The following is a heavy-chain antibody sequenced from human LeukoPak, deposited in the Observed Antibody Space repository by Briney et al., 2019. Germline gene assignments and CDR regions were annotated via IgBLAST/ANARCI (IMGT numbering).Heavy chain of an antibody. CDR3: ARDVRWYCSSTSCQGGYFDY. CDR1: GDTFSSYG. CDR2: ITAYNGNT. D-gene: IGHD2-2*01. V-gene: IGHV1-18*01. Sequence: ASLKVSCKTSGDTFSSYGITWVRQAPGQGLEWMGWITAYNGNTNYGQMCQGRVPMTEDPSTGTAYMELRSMRSDDTAVYYCARDVRWYCSSTSCQGGYFDYWGQGTLVTVSS. J-gene: IGHJ4*02.